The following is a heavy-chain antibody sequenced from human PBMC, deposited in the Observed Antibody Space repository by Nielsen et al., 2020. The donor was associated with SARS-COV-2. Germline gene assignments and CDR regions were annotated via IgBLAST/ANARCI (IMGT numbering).Heavy chain of an antibody. CDR3: ARAVGSAFYYYYMDV. D-gene: IGHD2-15*01. Sequence: ASVKVSCKASGGTFSSYAFSWVRQAPGQGLEWVGWVSAYNANTNYAQKLQGRVTMTTDTSTSTAYMELRSLRSDDTAVYYCARAVGSAFYYYYMDVWGQGTAVTVSS. J-gene: IGHJ6*03. CDR1: GGTFSSYA. CDR2: VSAYNANT. V-gene: IGHV1-18*01.